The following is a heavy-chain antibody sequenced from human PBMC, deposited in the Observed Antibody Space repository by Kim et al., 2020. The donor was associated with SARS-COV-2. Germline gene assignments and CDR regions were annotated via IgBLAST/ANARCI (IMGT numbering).Heavy chain of an antibody. CDR1: GFTFSSYG. CDR2: IWYDGSNK. J-gene: IGHJ4*02. V-gene: IGHV3-33*01. CDR3: AREGSEVAGTYYFDY. D-gene: IGHD6-19*01. Sequence: GGSLRLSCAASGFTFSSYGMHWVRQAPGKGLEWVAVIWYDGSNKYYADSVKGRFTISRDNSKNTLYLQMNSLRAEDTAVYYCAREGSEVAGTYYFDYWGQGTLVTVSS.